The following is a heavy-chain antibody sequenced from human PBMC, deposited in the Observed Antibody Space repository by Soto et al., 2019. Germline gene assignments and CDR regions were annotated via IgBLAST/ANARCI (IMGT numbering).Heavy chain of an antibody. Sequence: PSQTLSLTCAISGDSVSSNSAAWNWIRQSPSRGLEWLGRTYYRSKWYNDYAVSVKSRITINPDTSKNQFSLQLNSVTPEDTAVYYCARDERIAASPFGPQPYYYYGMDVWGQGTTVTVSS. CDR3: ARDERIAASPFGPQPYYYYGMDV. V-gene: IGHV6-1*01. CDR1: GDSVSSNSAA. J-gene: IGHJ6*02. CDR2: TYYRSKWYN. D-gene: IGHD6-6*01.